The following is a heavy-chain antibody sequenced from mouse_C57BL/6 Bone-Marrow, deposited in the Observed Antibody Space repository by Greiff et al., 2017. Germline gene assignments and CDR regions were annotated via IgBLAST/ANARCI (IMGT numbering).Heavy chain of an antibody. V-gene: IGHV5-6*02. J-gene: IGHJ2*01. D-gene: IGHD2-2*01. Sequence: EVKLVESGGDLVKPGGSLKLSCAASGFNFSSYGMSWVRQTPDKRLEWVATISSGGSYTYYPDSVKGRFTISRYNAKNTLYLQMSSLKSEDTAMYYCARRMVTTFDYWGQGTTLTVSS. CDR1: GFNFSSYG. CDR3: ARRMVTTFDY. CDR2: ISSGGSYT.